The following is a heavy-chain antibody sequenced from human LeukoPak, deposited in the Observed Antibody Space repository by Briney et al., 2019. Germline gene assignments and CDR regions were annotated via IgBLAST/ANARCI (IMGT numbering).Heavy chain of an antibody. D-gene: IGHD3-3*01. CDR3: ARAPNTIFGVVAYYMDV. CDR1: GGSISSYY. J-gene: IGHJ6*03. CDR2: IYYSGST. V-gene: IGHV4-59*01. Sequence: SETLSLTCTVSGGSISSYYWSWIRQPPGKGLERIGYIYYSGSTNYNPSLKSRVTISVDTSKNQFSLKLSSVTAADTAVYYCARAPNTIFGVVAYYMDVWGKGTTVTVSS.